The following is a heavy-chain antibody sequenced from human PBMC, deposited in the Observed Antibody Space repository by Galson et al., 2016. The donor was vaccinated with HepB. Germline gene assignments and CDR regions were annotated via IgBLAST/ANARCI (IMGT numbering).Heavy chain of an antibody. V-gene: IGHV3-13*01. J-gene: IGHJ6*02. D-gene: IGHD1-14*01. CDR3: ARDGGGTGGYYYYAMDV. CDR1: GFTFSRYD. CDR2: IGTAGDT. Sequence: SLRLSRAASGFTFSRYDMHWVRPVTGKGLEWVSAIGTAGDTYYPGSVKGRFTISRENAKNSLYLQMYSLRDEDTAVYYCARDGGGTGGYYYYAMDVWGQGTTVTVSS.